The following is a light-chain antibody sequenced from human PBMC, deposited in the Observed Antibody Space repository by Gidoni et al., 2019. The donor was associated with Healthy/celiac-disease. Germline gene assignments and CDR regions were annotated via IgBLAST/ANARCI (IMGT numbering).Light chain of an antibody. CDR1: SSDFGGYNY. Sequence: QSALTQPASVSGSPGQSITISCTGTSSDFGGYNYVSGYQQHPGKPPKLMIYDVSNRPSGVSNRFSGSKSGNTASLTISGLQAEDEADYYCSSYTSSSTVVFGGGTKLTVL. J-gene: IGLJ2*01. CDR2: DVS. CDR3: SSYTSSSTVV. V-gene: IGLV2-14*01.